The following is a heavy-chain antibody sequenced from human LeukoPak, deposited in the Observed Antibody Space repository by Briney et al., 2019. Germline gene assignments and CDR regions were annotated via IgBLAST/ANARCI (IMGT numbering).Heavy chain of an antibody. CDR3: ARDPHCGSTSCLSYFDY. Sequence: GGSLRLSCAASGFTFSSHAMHWVRQAPGKGLEYVSAISSDGGVTYYANSVKSRFTISRDNSKNTVHLQMGSLRGEDMAVYYCARDPHCGSTSCLSYFDYWGQGTLVTVSS. V-gene: IGHV3-64*01. J-gene: IGHJ4*02. D-gene: IGHD2-2*01. CDR2: ISSDGGVT. CDR1: GFTFSSHA.